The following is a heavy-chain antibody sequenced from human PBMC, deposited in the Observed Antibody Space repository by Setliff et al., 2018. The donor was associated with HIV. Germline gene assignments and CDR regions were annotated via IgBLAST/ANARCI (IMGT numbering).Heavy chain of an antibody. J-gene: IGHJ3*01. V-gene: IGHV1-69*13. CDR1: GGTFSSYA. Sequence: SVKVSCKASGGTFSSYAISWVRQAPGQGLEWMGGIVPIFDTVNYAENFQGRVTITADESTSTAYMELSSLGSEDTAVYYCARDQADVYNYLLSGAFDFWGQGAMVTVSS. CDR3: ARDQADVYNYLLSGAFDF. D-gene: IGHD3-10*01. CDR2: IVPIFDTV.